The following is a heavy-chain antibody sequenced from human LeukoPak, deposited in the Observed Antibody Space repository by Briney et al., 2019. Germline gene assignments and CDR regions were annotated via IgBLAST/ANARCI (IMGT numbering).Heavy chain of an antibody. V-gene: IGHV3-30*04. J-gene: IGHJ6*02. Sequence: GGSLRLSCAASGFTFSSYAMHWVRQAPDKGLEGVAVISYDGSNKYDADSVKGRFTISRDNSKNTLYLQMNSLRAEDPAVYYCARGNIAAAPIDYYYYGMDVWGQGTTVTVSS. CDR1: GFTFSSYA. CDR2: ISYDGSNK. D-gene: IGHD6-13*01. CDR3: ARGNIAAAPIDYYYYGMDV.